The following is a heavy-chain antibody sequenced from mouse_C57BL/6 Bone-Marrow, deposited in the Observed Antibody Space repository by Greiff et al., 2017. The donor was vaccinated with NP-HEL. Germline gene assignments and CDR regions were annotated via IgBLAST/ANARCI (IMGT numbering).Heavy chain of an antibody. CDR2: ISAGGSDT. D-gene: IGHD2-13*01. J-gene: IGHJ2*01. V-gene: IGHV5-4*01. CDR3: ARDGDYSMDY. CDR1: GYTFTSYA. Sequence: EVMLVQSGGGLVKPGGSLKLSCEASGYTFTSYAMSWVSQTPEQRLEWVATISAGGSDTYYPENVKGRSTISRDNTKNNLYMQMSYLNSEDTAMYYCARDGDYSMDYWGQGTTLTVSS.